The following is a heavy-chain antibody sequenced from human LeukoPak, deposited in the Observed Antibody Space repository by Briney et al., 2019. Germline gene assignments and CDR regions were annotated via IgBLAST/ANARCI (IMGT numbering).Heavy chain of an antibody. CDR2: IYYSGST. Sequence: SETLSLTCTVSGGSISSSSYYWGWIRQPPGKGLEWIGSIYYSGSTYYNPSLKSRVTISLDTSKNQLSLKLSSVTAADTALYFCARRTRGYSYGPFYYGMDVWGQGTTVTVSS. CDR1: GGSISSSSYY. J-gene: IGHJ6*02. CDR3: ARRTRGYSYGPFYYGMDV. D-gene: IGHD5-18*01. V-gene: IGHV4-39*07.